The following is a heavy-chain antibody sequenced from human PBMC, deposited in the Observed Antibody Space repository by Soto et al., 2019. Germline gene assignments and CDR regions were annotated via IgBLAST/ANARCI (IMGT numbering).Heavy chain of an antibody. V-gene: IGHV4-39*01. Sequence: QLQLQESGPGLVKPSETLSLTCTVSGGSISSSSYYWGWIRQPPGKGLEWIGSIYYSGSTYYNPPLNTPGAITVDTSKNHSSLPLSSAAAADTAVDYCARHAIVVVPAAISSFDYWGQGTLVTVSS. CDR3: ARHAIVVVPAAISSFDY. J-gene: IGHJ4*02. D-gene: IGHD2-2*01. CDR1: GGSISSSSYY. CDR2: IYYSGST.